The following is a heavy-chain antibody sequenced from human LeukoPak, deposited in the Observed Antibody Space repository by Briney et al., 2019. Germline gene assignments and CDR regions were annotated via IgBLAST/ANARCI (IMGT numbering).Heavy chain of an antibody. J-gene: IGHJ4*02. D-gene: IGHD5-12*01. CDR1: GYTLTELS. CDR3: ATAPYSGYEKFDY. V-gene: IGHV1-24*01. Sequence: ASVKVSCQVSGYTLTELSMHWVRQAPGKGLEWMGGFDPEDGETIYAQKFQGRVTMTEDTSTDTAYMELSSLRSEDTAVYYCATAPYSGYEKFDYWGQGTLVTVSS. CDR2: FDPEDGET.